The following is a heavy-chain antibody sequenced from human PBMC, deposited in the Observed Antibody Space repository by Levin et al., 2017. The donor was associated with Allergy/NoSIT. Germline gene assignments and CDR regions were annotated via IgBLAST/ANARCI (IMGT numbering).Heavy chain of an antibody. CDR2: IINSGVGT. Sequence: GGSLRLSCAASGFTFNNYAMSWVRQAPGKGLEWVSAIINSGVGTYYADSVKGRFTISRDNSKNTMYLQMNSLRAEDTAVYFCAEDAIRGSDQPYYFDYWGQGTLVTASS. CDR3: AEDAIRGSDQPYYFDY. CDR1: GFTFNNYA. V-gene: IGHV3-23*01. D-gene: IGHD6-19*01. J-gene: IGHJ4*02.